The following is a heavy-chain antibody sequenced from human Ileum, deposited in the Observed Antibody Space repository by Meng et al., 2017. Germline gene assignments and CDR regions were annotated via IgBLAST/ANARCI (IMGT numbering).Heavy chain of an antibody. D-gene: IGHD3-22*01. V-gene: IGHV3-49*03. CDR1: GFTFGDYA. CDR3: TRGGYYDSSGYYIRGYFDY. J-gene: IGHJ4*02. CDR2: IRSKAYGGTT. Sequence: GGSLRLSCTASGFTFGDYAMSWFRQAPGKGLEWVGFIRSKAYGGTTEYAASVKGRFTISRDDSKSIAYLQMNSLKTEDTAVYYCTRGGYYDSSGYYIRGYFDYWGQGTLVTVSS.